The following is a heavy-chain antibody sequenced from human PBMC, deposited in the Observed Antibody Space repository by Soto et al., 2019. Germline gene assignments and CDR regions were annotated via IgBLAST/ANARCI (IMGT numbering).Heavy chain of an antibody. CDR2: IYPGDSDT. CDR3: ARGIAAVASKNVLDYYYYMDV. D-gene: IGHD6-19*01. CDR1: GFRFTTYW. V-gene: IGHV5-51*01. J-gene: IGHJ6*03. Sequence: GESLKICCKGSGFRFTTYWIGWVRQMPGKGLEWMGIIYPGDSDTRYSPSFQGQVTISADKSISTAYLQWSSLKASDTAMYFCARGIAAVASKNVLDYYYYMDVWGKGTTVTVSS.